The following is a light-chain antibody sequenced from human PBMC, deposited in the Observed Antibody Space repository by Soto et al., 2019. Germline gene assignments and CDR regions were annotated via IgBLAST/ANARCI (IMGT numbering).Light chain of an antibody. CDR3: QQTYSTLSIT. J-gene: IGKJ5*01. Sequence: DIQMTQSPSSLSASVGDRVTITCRASESIARHLNWYQQKPGKAPKLLIYSASSLRNGVPSRFGGGGSGTDFTLTISNLPPEDFATYYCQQTYSTLSITFGQGTRLEIK. CDR2: SAS. CDR1: ESIARH. V-gene: IGKV1-39*01.